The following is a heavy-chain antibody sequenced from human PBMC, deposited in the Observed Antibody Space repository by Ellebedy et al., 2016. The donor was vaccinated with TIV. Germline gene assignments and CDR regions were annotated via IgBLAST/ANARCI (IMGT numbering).Heavy chain of an antibody. J-gene: IGHJ5*01. CDR1: GGSISSYY. CDR2: IYYSGST. V-gene: IGHV4-59*12. CDR3: ARDAPQSKIWYLDWFDS. Sequence: MPSETLSLTCTVSGGSISSYYWSWIRQPPGKGLEWIGYIYYSGSTNYNPSLKSRVTISVDTSKNQFSLKLSSVTAADTAVYYCARDAPQSKIWYLDWFDSWGQGILVTVSS. D-gene: IGHD4-23*01.